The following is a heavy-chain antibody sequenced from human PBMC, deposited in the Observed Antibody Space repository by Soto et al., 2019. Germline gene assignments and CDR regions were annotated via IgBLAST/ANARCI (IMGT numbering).Heavy chain of an antibody. Sequence: SETLSLTCTVSGGSVSSGSYYWSWIRQPPGKGLEWIGYIYYSGSTNYNPSLKSRVTISVDTSKNQFSLKLSSVTTADTAVYYCASGGEAAAGTGNFYWGQGTLVTVSS. J-gene: IGHJ4*02. V-gene: IGHV4-61*01. D-gene: IGHD6-13*01. CDR3: ASGGEAAAGTGNFY. CDR2: IYYSGST. CDR1: GGSVSSGSYY.